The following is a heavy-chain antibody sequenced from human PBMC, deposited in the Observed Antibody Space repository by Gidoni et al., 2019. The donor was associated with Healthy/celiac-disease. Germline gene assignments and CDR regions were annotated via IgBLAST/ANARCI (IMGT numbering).Heavy chain of an antibody. Sequence: EVQLVESGGGLVQPGGSLRLSCAASGFTFSRYWMSWVRQAPGKGLEWVANIKQDGSEKYYVDSVKGRFTISRDNAKNSLYLQMNSLRAEDTAVYYCARDVPHQAGAGTELDYWGQGTLVTVSS. D-gene: IGHD6-13*01. CDR1: GFTFSRYW. J-gene: IGHJ4*02. V-gene: IGHV3-7*01. CDR2: IKQDGSEK. CDR3: ARDVPHQAGAGTELDY.